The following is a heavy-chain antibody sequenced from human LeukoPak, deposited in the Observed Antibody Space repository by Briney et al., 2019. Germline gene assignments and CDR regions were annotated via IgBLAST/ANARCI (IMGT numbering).Heavy chain of an antibody. CDR2: ISSSSSTI. J-gene: IGHJ1*01. CDR3: AKDSDYYHSSGYYYAYFQH. CDR1: GFTFSTYS. D-gene: IGHD3-22*01. V-gene: IGHV3-48*02. Sequence: GGSLILSCAVSGFTFSTYSMNWVRQAPGKGLEWVSYISSSSSTIYYADSVKGRFTISRDNAKNSLYLQMNSLRDEDTAMYYCAKDSDYYHSSGYYYAYFQHWGQGTLVTVSS.